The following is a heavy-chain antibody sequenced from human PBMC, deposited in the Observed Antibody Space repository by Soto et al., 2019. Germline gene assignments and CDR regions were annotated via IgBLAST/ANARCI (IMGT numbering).Heavy chain of an antibody. D-gene: IGHD1-26*01. J-gene: IGHJ4*02. Sequence: EVQLVESGGALVQPGGSLRVSCAASGFTFSSYWMHWVRQAPGKGLVWVSRINSDGSSTNYADFVKGRFAISRDNAKNTLYLQMNSLRVEDTAVYYCSRVGGSTWHWCQGTLVTVSS. CDR1: GFTFSSYW. CDR3: SRVGGSTWH. V-gene: IGHV3-74*01. CDR2: INSDGSST.